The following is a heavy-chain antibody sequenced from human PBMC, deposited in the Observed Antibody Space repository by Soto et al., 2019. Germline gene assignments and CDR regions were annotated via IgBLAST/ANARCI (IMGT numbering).Heavy chain of an antibody. V-gene: IGHV1-69*13. CDR1: GGTFSSYA. Sequence: SVKVSCKASGGTFSSYAISWVRQAPGQGLEWMGGIIPIFGTANYAQKFQGRVTITADESTSTAYMELSSLRSEDTAVYYCAASVTSSGYFCPLDAGDIWGQGTMVTVS. CDR3: AASVTSSGYFCPLDAGDI. J-gene: IGHJ3*02. CDR2: IIPIFGTA. D-gene: IGHD3-22*01.